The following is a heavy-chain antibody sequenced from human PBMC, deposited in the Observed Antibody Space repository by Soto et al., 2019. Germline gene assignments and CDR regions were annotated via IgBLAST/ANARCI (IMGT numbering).Heavy chain of an antibody. CDR2: ISDSGHDT. V-gene: IGHV3-23*01. Sequence: GESLKISCAASGFTFSNYAMNWVRQAPGKGLEWVSGISDSGHDTFYADSVKGRFTISRDNSKSTLYLQLSSLRAEDTAIYYCAKGRCASCYFADYWGQGSLVTVSS. CDR1: GFTFSNYA. J-gene: IGHJ4*02. CDR3: AKGRCASCYFADY. D-gene: IGHD2-21*01.